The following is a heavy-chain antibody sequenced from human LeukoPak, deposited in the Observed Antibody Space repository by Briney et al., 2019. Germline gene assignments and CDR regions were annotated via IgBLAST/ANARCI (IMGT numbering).Heavy chain of an antibody. CDR1: GYTLTELS. CDR3: ARGDWGSLDY. CDR2: FDPEDGET. Sequence: ASVKVSCKVSGYTLTELSMHWVRQAPGKGLEWMGGFDPEDGETIYAQKFQGRVTITRDTSASTAYMELSSLRSEDTAVYYCARGDWGSLDYWGQGTLVTVSS. D-gene: IGHD7-27*01. J-gene: IGHJ4*02. V-gene: IGHV1-24*01.